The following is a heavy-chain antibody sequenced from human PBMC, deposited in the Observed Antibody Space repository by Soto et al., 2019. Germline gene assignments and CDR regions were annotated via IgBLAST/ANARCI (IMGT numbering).Heavy chain of an antibody. CDR2: INPSGGST. J-gene: IGHJ5*02. D-gene: IGHD4-4*01. V-gene: IGHV1-46*01. CDR1: GYTFTSYY. Sequence: ASVKVSCKASGYTFTSYYMHWVRQAPGQGLEWMGIINPSGGSTSYAQKFQGRVTMTRDTSTSTVYMELSSLGSEDTAVYYCARGRLIYSNTGNWFDPWGQGTLVTVSS. CDR3: ARGRLIYSNTGNWFDP.